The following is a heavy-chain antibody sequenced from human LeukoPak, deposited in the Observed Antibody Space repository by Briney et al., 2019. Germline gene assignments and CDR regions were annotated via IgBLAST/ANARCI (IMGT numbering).Heavy chain of an antibody. CDR3: TRGDTAMVTNDY. CDR1: GFTFGDYA. D-gene: IGHD5-18*01. V-gene: IGHV3-49*04. J-gene: IGHJ4*02. CDR2: IRSKAYGGTT. Sequence: GGSLRLSCTASGFTFGDYAMSWVRQAPGKGLEWVGFIRSKAYGGTTEYAASVKGRFTISRDDSKSIAYLQMNGLKTEDTAVYYCTRGDTAMVTNDYWGRGTLVTVSS.